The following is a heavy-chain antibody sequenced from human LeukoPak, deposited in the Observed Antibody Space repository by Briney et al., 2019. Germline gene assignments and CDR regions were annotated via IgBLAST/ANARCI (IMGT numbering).Heavy chain of an antibody. D-gene: IGHD6-13*01. CDR3: ARAYSSIPEGY. J-gene: IGHJ4*02. Sequence: GGSLRLSCAASGFTFSSYSMNWVRQAPGKGLEWVSSISSSSSYIYYADSVKGRFTIPRDNAKNSLYLQMNSLRAEDTAVYYCARAYSSIPEGYWGQGTLVTVSS. V-gene: IGHV3-21*01. CDR1: GFTFSSYS. CDR2: ISSSSSYI.